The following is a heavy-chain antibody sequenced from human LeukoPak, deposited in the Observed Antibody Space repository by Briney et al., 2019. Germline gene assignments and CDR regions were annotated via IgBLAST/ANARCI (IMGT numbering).Heavy chain of an antibody. J-gene: IGHJ4*02. V-gene: IGHV1-8*01. CDR2: MNPNSGNT. CDR1: GYTFTSYD. Sequence: GASVKVSCKASGYTFTSYDINWVRQATGQGLEWMGWMNPNSGNTGYAQKFQGKVTMTRNTSISTAYMELSSLRSEDTAVYYCARPRYNWNDAVGYWGQGTLVTVSS. CDR3: ARPRYNWNDAVGY. D-gene: IGHD1-20*01.